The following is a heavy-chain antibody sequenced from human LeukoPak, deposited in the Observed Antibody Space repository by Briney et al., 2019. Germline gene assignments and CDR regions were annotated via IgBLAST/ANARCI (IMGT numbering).Heavy chain of an antibody. Sequence: PGGSLRLSCAASEYDVSINYMSWVRQVPGRGLEWVSVIYSDGSTSYADSVKGRFTISRDNSKNTVFLQMNSLRAEDTAVYYCARVGSGSSYYYYYMDVWGKGTTVTVSS. CDR3: ARVGSGSSYYYYYMDV. CDR2: IYSDGST. V-gene: IGHV3-66*01. D-gene: IGHD1-26*01. CDR1: EYDVSINY. J-gene: IGHJ6*03.